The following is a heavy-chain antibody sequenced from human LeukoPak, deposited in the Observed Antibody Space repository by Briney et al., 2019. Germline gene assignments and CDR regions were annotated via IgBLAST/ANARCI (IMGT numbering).Heavy chain of an antibody. CDR3: ARSSYSSSSSV. CDR1: AFIFSGHW. CDR2: IKEDGSER. V-gene: IGHV3-7*03. Sequence: GGSLRLSCEGSAFIFSGHWMNWVRQTPGKGLEWVASIKEDGSERQYVDSVKGRFSISRDNTKGSLFLQLNSLRAEDTAVYYCARSSYSSSSSVWGQGTMVTVSS. J-gene: IGHJ3*01. D-gene: IGHD6-6*01.